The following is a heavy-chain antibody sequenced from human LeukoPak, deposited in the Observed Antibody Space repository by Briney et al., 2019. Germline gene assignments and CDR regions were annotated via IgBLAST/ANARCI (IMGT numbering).Heavy chain of an antibody. Sequence: ASVKVSCKASGYTFTGYYMHWVRQPPGQGREWMGWINPDSGDTNFAQKLQGRATMTRETSSSRAYMELSRLGYDDTAVYYCGRDFRDSLDYWGQGTLVTVSS. CDR1: GYTFTGYY. J-gene: IGHJ4*02. V-gene: IGHV1-2*02. CDR2: INPDSGDT. CDR3: GRDFRDSLDY.